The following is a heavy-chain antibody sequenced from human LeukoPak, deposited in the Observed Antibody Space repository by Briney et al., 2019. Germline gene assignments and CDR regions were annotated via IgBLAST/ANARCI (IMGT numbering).Heavy chain of an antibody. Sequence: SETLSLTCAVSGGSISSSNWWSWVRQPPGKGLEWIGEIYHSGSTNYNPSLKSRVTISVDTSKNQFSLKLSSVTAADTAVYYCARTRFWDQPLLSNYYYYMDVWGKGTTVTVSS. D-gene: IGHD2-21*02. CDR1: GGSISSSNW. V-gene: IGHV4-4*02. J-gene: IGHJ6*03. CDR2: IYHSGST. CDR3: ARTRFWDQPLLSNYYYYMDV.